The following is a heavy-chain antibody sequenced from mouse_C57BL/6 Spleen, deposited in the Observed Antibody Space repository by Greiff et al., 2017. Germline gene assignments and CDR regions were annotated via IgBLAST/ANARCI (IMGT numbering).Heavy chain of an antibody. D-gene: IGHD1-1*01. CDR3: AKNDYYGSSRYFDV. V-gene: IGHV2-5*01. Sequence: VQLVESGPGLVQPSQSLSITCTVSGFSLTSYGVHWVRQSPGKGLEWLGVIWRGGSTDYNAAFMSRLSITKDNSKSQVFFKMNSLQADDTAIYYCAKNDYYGSSRYFDVWGTGTTVTVSS. CDR2: IWRGGST. CDR1: GFSLTSYG. J-gene: IGHJ1*03.